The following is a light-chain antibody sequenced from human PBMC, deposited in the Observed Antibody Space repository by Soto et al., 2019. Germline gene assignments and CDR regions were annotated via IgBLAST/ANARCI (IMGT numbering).Light chain of an antibody. CDR2: GVS. CDR3: ISYTGSSTSYV. J-gene: IGLJ1*01. V-gene: IGLV2-14*01. CDR1: RSDSGSYNY. Sequence: QSVLTQPASVSGSPGQSITISCSGTRSDSGSYNYVAWYQQFPGKTPKILIYGVSNRPSGVSSRFSGSKSGNTASLPISGLQAEDEADYYCISYTGSSTSYVFGSGTKLTVL.